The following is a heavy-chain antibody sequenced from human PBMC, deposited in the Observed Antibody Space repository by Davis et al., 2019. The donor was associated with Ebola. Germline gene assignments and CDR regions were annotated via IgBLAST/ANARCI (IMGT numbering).Heavy chain of an antibody. CDR3: ARDRFFAFDF. J-gene: IGHJ4*02. D-gene: IGHD3/OR15-3a*01. Sequence: PGGSLRLSCAASGFVFSDFSMNWVRQAPGKGLEWITYITKGSDALHYADSVKGRFTVSRDNAKNSVFLQMSSLRDEDSAVYYCARDRFFAFDFWSQGVHVSVSS. V-gene: IGHV3-48*02. CDR2: ITKGSDAL. CDR1: GFVFSDFS.